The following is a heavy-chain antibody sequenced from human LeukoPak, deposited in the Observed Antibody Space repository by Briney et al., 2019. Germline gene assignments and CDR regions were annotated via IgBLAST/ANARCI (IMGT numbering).Heavy chain of an antibody. CDR1: GGLITSNY. CDR2: FYYSGST. Sequence: SETLSLTCTVPGGLITSNYWSWIRQPPGKGLELIGFFYYSGSTNYNPSPKSRVTISLDTSKNQFSLKLTSVTAADTAVYYCARARYGSTGCPYHFDYWGQGTLVTVS. D-gene: IGHD2-2*01. J-gene: IGHJ4*02. V-gene: IGHV4-59*01. CDR3: ARARYGSTGCPYHFDY.